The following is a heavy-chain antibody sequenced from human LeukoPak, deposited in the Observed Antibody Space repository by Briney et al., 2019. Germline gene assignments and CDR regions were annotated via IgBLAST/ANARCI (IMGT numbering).Heavy chain of an antibody. Sequence: GASVKVSCKASGGTFSSYAFSWVRQAPGQGLEWMGGIIPIVGTTNYAQMFQGRVTITADESTSTAYMELSSLRSDDTAVYYCARDPMITFGGVIVPDFDYWGQGTLVTVSS. J-gene: IGHJ4*02. D-gene: IGHD3-16*02. V-gene: IGHV1-69*13. CDR3: ARDPMITFGGVIVPDFDY. CDR2: IIPIVGTT. CDR1: GGTFSSYA.